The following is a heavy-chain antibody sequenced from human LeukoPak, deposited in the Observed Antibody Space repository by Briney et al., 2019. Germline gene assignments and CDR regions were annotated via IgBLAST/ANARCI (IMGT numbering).Heavy chain of an antibody. V-gene: IGHV4-34*01. CDR3: ARGSWVIGVVTPEVFDY. CDR1: GGSFSGYY. Sequence: PSGALSLTCAVYGGSFSGYYWSWIRQPPGKGLEWIGEINHSGSTNCNPSLKSRVTISVDTSKNQFSLKLSSVTAADTAVYHCARGSWVIGVVTPEVFDYWGQGTLVTVSP. D-gene: IGHD3-3*01. CDR2: INHSGST. J-gene: IGHJ4*02.